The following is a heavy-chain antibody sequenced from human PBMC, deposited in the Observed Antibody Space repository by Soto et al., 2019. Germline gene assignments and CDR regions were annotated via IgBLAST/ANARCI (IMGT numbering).Heavy chain of an antibody. V-gene: IGHV5-51*01. CDR2: IYPGDSDT. CDR3: ARQEARRLDYYYYYGMDV. J-gene: IGHJ6*02. Sequence: PGESLKISCKGSGYSFTSYWIGWVRQMPGKGLEWMGIIYPGDSDTRYSPSFQGQVTISADKSISTAYLQWSSLKASDTAMYYCARQEARRLDYYYYYGMDVWGQGTTVTVSS. D-gene: IGHD6-6*01. CDR1: GYSFTSYW.